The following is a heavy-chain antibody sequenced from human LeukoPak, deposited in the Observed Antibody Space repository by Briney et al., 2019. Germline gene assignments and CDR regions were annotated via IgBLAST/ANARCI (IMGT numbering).Heavy chain of an antibody. V-gene: IGHV4-59*01. Sequence: SETLSLTCTVSGGSISSYYLSWIRQPPGKGLEWIGYIYYSGSTNYNPSLKSRVTISVDTSKNQFSLKLSSVTAADTAVYYCARDWSDCSGGSCYFNWFDPWGQGTLVTVSS. CDR2: IYYSGST. CDR1: GGSISSYY. CDR3: ARDWSDCSGGSCYFNWFDP. J-gene: IGHJ5*02. D-gene: IGHD2-15*01.